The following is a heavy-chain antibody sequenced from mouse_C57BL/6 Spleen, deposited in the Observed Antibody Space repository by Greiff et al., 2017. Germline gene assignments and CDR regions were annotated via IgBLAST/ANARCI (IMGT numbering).Heavy chain of an antibody. Sequence: QVQLQQSGPELVKPGASVKISCKASGYSFTSYYIHWVKQRPGQGLEWIGWIYPGSGNTKYNEKFKGKATLTADTSSSTAYMQLSSLTSEDSAVYYCARKAIITTVVAFDYWGQGTTLTVSS. V-gene: IGHV1-66*01. CDR3: ARKAIITTVVAFDY. CDR1: GYSFTSYY. J-gene: IGHJ2*01. D-gene: IGHD1-1*01. CDR2: IYPGSGNT.